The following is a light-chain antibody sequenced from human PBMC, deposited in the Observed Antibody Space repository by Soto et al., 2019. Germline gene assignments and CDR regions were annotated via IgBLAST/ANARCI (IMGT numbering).Light chain of an antibody. CDR3: QHSYSNFPIT. CDR1: QSVRSNF. CDR2: GAS. J-gene: IGKJ5*01. V-gene: IGKV3-20*01. Sequence: EIVLTQSPGTLSLSPGERATLSCRASQSVRSNFLAWYQQKPGQAPRLLIYGASNRATGIPDRFSGSGSGTDFTLTISSLQPEDFATYFCQHSYSNFPITFGQGTRLEIK.